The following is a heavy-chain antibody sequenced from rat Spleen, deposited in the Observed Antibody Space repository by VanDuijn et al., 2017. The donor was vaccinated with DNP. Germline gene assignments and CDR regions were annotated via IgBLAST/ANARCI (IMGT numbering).Heavy chain of an antibody. CDR1: GFTFNVYW. J-gene: IGHJ2*01. V-gene: IGHV5-31*01. Sequence: EVQVLESGGDLVQSGRSLKLSCVASGFTFNVYWMTWIRQVPGKGLEWVASLTSSADVTYYSASVKGRFTISRDNAKNTQYLQMDSLRSEDTATYYCATHGPTYYGGYWGQGVMVTVSS. CDR2: LTSSADVT. D-gene: IGHD1-11*01. CDR3: ATHGPTYYGGY.